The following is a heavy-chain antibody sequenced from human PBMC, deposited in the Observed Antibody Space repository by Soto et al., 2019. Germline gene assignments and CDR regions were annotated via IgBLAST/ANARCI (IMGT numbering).Heavy chain of an antibody. D-gene: IGHD1-1*01. CDR1: RHRVPSHTPT. J-gene: IGHJ6*02. CDR3: ARARGYDYYYYGMDV. CDR2: TYYRSKWYK. Sequence: SQTLSLHSAISRHRVPSHTPTWNWVRQSPSRGLEWLGRTYYRSKWYKDYAVSVKSRITINPDTSKNQFSLQRNSVTPEDTAVYYCARARGYDYYYYGMDVWGQGTTVTVSS. V-gene: IGHV6-1*01.